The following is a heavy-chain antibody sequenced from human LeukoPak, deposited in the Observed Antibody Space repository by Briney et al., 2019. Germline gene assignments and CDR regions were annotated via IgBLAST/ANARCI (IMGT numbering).Heavy chain of an antibody. D-gene: IGHD3-9*01. V-gene: IGHV4-61*01. CDR1: GGSVSSGSYY. J-gene: IGHJ3*02. CDR3: ARVRVLTGYFAAGGDAFDI. Sequence: SETLSLTCTVSGGSVSSGSYYWSWIRQPPGKGLEWIGYIYYSGSTNYNPSLKSRVTTSVDTSKNQFSLKLSSVTAADTAVYYCARVRVLTGYFAAGGDAFDIWGQGTMVTVSS. CDR2: IYYSGST.